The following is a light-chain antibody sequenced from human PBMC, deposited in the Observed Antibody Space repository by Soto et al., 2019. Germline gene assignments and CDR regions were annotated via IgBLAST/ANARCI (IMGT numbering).Light chain of an antibody. CDR3: QQRSNWPLT. J-gene: IGKJ4*01. CDR2: DAS. Sequence: EIVLTQSPATLSLSPGESATLSCRASQSVSSYLAWFQQKPSQAPRLLIYDASNRATGIPARFSGSRSGTDFTLTISRLEPEDFAVYYCQQRSNWPLTFGGGTKVEIK. V-gene: IGKV3-11*01. CDR1: QSVSSY.